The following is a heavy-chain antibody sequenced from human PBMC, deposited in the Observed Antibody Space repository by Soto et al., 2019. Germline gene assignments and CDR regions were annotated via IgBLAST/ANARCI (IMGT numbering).Heavy chain of an antibody. Sequence: VQLVESGGGVVQPGRSLRLSCAASGFTFSDYAMHWVRQAPGKGLEWVAGVCHDGRNTHYADCVKGRFTISRDSSKNTVSLEMTSLRAEDTAVYYCARGGRQWLVTSDFNYWGQGALVTVSS. CDR3: ARGGRQWLVTSDFNY. CDR2: VCHDGRNT. J-gene: IGHJ4*02. V-gene: IGHV3-30*03. D-gene: IGHD6-19*01. CDR1: GFTFSDYA.